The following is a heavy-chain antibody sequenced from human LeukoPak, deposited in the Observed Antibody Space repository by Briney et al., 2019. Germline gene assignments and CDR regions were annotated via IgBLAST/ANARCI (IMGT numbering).Heavy chain of an antibody. Sequence: SETLSLTCTLSGGSISSDTYYWSWIRQPAGKGLEWIGRIYTSGSTNYNPSLKSRVTISVDTSKNQFSLKLTSVTAPDTAVYYCARGYDFWNGYFDAFDFWGQGTMVTVSS. D-gene: IGHD3-3*01. J-gene: IGHJ3*01. CDR3: ARGYDFWNGYFDAFDF. CDR2: IYTSGST. CDR1: GGSISSDTYY. V-gene: IGHV4-61*02.